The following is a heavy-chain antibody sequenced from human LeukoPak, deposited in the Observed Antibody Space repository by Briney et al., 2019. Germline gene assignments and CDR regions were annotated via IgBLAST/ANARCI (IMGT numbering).Heavy chain of an antibody. CDR1: GFTFSSYE. V-gene: IGHV3-7*01. CDR2: IKQDGSEK. Sequence: PGGSLRLSCAASGFTFSSYEMNWVRQAPGKGLEWVANIKQDGSEKYYVDSVKGRFTISRDNAMNSLYLQMNSLRAEDTAFYYCAISSGGYWGQGTLVTVSS. D-gene: IGHD3-10*01. J-gene: IGHJ4*02. CDR3: AISSGGY.